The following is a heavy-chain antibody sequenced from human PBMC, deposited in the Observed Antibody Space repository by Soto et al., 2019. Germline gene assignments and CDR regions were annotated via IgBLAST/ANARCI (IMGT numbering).Heavy chain of an antibody. CDR1: GFTFSSYA. CDR2: ITGSGVST. Sequence: HPGGSLRLSCAASGFTFSSYAMSWVRQAPGKGLEWVSAITGSGVSTYYADSAKGRFTISRDNSKNTLYLQMNSLRAEDTAVYYCAKGSSGLRFLEWLSPHDYWGQGTLVTVSS. J-gene: IGHJ4*02. D-gene: IGHD3-3*01. V-gene: IGHV3-23*01. CDR3: AKGSSGLRFLEWLSPHDY.